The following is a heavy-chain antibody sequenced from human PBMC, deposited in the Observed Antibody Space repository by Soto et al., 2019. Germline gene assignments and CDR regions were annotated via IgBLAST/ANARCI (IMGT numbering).Heavy chain of an antibody. J-gene: IGHJ3*02. V-gene: IGHV1-18*01. CDR2: ISAYNGNT. CDR1: GYTFTSHG. Sequence: GPVKVSCKASGYTFTSHGISWVRQAPGQGLEWMGWISAYNGNTNYAQKLQGRVTMTTDTSTSTAYMELRSLRSDDTAVYYCARSSLRYFDWLSSLVRDAFDIWGKGQWSPSPQ. D-gene: IGHD3-9*01. CDR3: ARSSLRYFDWLSSLVRDAFDI.